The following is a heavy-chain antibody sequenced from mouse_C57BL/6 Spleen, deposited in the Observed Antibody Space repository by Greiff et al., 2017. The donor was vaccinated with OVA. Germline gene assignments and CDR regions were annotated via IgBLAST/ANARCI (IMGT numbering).Heavy chain of an antibody. CDR1: GYTFTSYW. D-gene: IGHD1-1*01. CDR2: IDPSDSYT. Sequence: QVQLQQPGAELVMPGASVKLSCKASGYTFTSYWMHWVKQRPGQGLEWIGEIDPSDSYTNYNQKFKGKSTLTVDKSSSTAYMQLSSLTSEDSAVYYCARKGGSSPPFDYWGQGTTHTVSS. J-gene: IGHJ2*01. V-gene: IGHV1-69*01. CDR3: ARKGGSSPPFDY.